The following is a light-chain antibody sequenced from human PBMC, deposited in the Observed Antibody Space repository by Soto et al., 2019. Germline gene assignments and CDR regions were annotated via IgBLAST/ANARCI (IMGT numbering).Light chain of an antibody. V-gene: IGLV2-11*01. CDR1: NSDVGAYTF. J-gene: IGLJ2*01. CDR2: AVS. CDR3: AAWDDSLNVLV. Sequence: QSALTQPRSVSGSPGQSVTISCTGTNSDVGAYTFVSWYQQLPGKAPKLIISAVSYRPSGVPDRFSGSKSGNTASLTISGLQAEDEADYYCAAWDDSLNVLVFGGGTKLTVL.